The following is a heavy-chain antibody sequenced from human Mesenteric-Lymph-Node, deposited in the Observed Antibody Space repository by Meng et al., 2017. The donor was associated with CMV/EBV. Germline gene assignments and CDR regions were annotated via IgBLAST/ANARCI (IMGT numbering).Heavy chain of an antibody. V-gene: IGHV3-30*02. CDR1: GFTFSSYG. CDR2: IRYDGSYE. D-gene: IGHD3-3*01. CDR3: ARADFWSGYYIGFDY. Sequence: GESLKISCAASGFTFSSYGMHWVRHSPGKGLEWVAFIRYDGSYESYADSVKGRFTISRDNAKNSLYLQMNSLRAEDTAVYYCARADFWSGYYIGFDYWGQGTLVTVSS. J-gene: IGHJ4*02.